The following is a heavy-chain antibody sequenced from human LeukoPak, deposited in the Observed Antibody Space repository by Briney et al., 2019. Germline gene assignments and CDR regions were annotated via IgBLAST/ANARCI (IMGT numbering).Heavy chain of an antibody. CDR3: ARSGVAALRN. CDR2: INHSGST. V-gene: IGHV4-34*01. D-gene: IGHD2-15*01. J-gene: IGHJ4*02. CDR1: GGSFSGYY. Sequence: SETLSLTCVVYGGSFSGYYWSWIRQPPGKGLEWIGEINHSGSTNYNPSLKSRVTISVDTSKNQFSLKLSSVTAADTAVYYCARSGVAALRNWGQGTLVTVSS.